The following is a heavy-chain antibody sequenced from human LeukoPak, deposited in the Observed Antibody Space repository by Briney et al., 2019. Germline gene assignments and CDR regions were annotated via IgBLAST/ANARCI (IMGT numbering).Heavy chain of an antibody. CDR2: INPNPGGT. CDR3: ARADGYNLGDF. V-gene: IGHV1-2*02. J-gene: IGHJ4*02. D-gene: IGHD5-24*01. Sequence: ASVKVSCKASGYTFTGYYLHWVRQAPGQGLEYMGWINPNPGGTNYVQKFQGRVTMTRDTSISTGYMELSSLRSDDTALYYCARADGYNLGDFWGQGTQVTVSS. CDR1: GYTFTGYY.